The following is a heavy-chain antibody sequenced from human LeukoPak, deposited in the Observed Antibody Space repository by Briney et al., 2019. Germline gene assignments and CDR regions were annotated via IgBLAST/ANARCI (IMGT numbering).Heavy chain of an antibody. V-gene: IGHV5-51*01. CDR3: ARPRLAAAGSAFDI. J-gene: IGHJ3*02. CDR1: GYSLTNFC. CDR2: IYPADSNT. Sequence: PGESLKISCQGYGYSLTNFCIGWVRQMPGKGLEWMGIIYPADSNTIYNPSFQGQVTISADKSISTAYLQWSNLKASDTAIYYCARPRLAAAGSAFDIWGQGTMVTVSS. D-gene: IGHD6-13*01.